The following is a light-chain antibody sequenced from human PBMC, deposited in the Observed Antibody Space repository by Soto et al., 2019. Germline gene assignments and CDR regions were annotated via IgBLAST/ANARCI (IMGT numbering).Light chain of an antibody. CDR1: QSVTNSF. CDR3: QQYSSLPHT. V-gene: IGKV3-20*01. CDR2: GVS. J-gene: IGKJ2*01. Sequence: ENVLTQSPGTLSLSPGERATLSCRASQSVTNSFFAWYQQKPGQGPRLLIYGVSSRATGIPDRFSGSGSGTDVTLTISRLEPEDFVVYYCQQYSSLPHTFGQGTKLEVK.